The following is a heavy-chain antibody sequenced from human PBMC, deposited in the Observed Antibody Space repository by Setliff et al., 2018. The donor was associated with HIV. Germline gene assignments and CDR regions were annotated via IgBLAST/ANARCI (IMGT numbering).Heavy chain of an antibody. Sequence: GGSLRLSCTASGFTFSRHAMTWVRQAPGKGLEWVSTIPSNSEYTIYADSVEGRFTISRDNNKNTLYLQMNSLSAEDTAVYYCAKVPGLTRLGIRGYYFDYWGQGSLVTVSS. CDR2: IPSNSEYT. CDR1: GFTFSRHA. V-gene: IGHV3-23*01. CDR3: AKVPGLTRLGIRGYYFDY. D-gene: IGHD7-27*01. J-gene: IGHJ4*02.